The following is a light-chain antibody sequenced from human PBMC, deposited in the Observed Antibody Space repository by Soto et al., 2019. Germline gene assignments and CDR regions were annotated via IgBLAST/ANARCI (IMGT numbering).Light chain of an antibody. Sequence: DIQMTQSPSSLSASVGDRVTITCQASQDISNYLNWYQQKPGKAPKLLIYDASNLETGVPSRFSGSGSGTDFTFTISSLQPEDIATYYCQQQRAFGPGTKVDIK. CDR1: QDISNY. J-gene: IGKJ3*01. V-gene: IGKV1-33*01. CDR3: QQQRA. CDR2: DAS.